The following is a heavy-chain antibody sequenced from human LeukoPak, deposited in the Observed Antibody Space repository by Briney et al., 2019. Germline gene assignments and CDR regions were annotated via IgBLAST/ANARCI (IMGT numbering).Heavy chain of an antibody. CDR2: IGVSGATT. CDR3: AKDVQRFSSSLYYFDS. J-gene: IGHJ4*02. Sequence: GGSLRLSCAASGFTFSSYAMSWVRQAPAKGLEWLSGIGVSGATTYYADSVKGRFTISRDNSKNTLYLQMNSLRGEDTAVYYCAKDVQRFSSSLYYFDSWGQGTLVTVSS. CDR1: GFTFSSYA. V-gene: IGHV3-23*01. D-gene: IGHD6-13*01.